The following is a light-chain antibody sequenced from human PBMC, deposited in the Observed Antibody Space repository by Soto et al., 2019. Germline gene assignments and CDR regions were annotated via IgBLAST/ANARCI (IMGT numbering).Light chain of an antibody. J-gene: IGKJ5*01. V-gene: IGKV3-20*01. CDR1: QSVSSSY. CDR2: GAS. Sequence: EIVLTQSPGTLSLSPGERATLSCRASQSVSSSYLAWYQQKPGQAPRLLLYGASSRATGIPDSFSGSWCGTDFTLTITRLEPEDFALYYCQQYGSSPLVTLGQGTRLEIK. CDR3: QQYGSSPLVT.